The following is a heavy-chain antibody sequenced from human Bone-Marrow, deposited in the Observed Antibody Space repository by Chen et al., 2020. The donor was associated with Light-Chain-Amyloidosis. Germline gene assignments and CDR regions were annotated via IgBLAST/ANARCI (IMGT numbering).Heavy chain of an antibody. CDR1: GFAFSSYA. Sequence: EVQLVESGGGLLQRGGSLRLSCAASGFAFSSYAMSWVRQAPGKGLEWVSTMSGSGGSRYYGDSGKGRLTISRDNSKNALLLQMNSLRAEDTAVYYCAKDISYDDILPGYPADAFDIWGQGTMVTVSS. CDR2: MSGSGGSR. J-gene: IGHJ3*02. CDR3: AKDISYDDILPGYPADAFDI. D-gene: IGHD3-9*01. V-gene: IGHV3-23*04.